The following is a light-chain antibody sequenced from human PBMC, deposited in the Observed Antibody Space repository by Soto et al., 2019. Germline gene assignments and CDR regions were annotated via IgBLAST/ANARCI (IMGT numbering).Light chain of an antibody. V-gene: IGKV3-11*01. CDR2: DAS. J-gene: IGKJ4*01. Sequence: EIVVTQSPATLSLAPGARATLSCRASQSVSSYLAWYQQKPGQAPRLLIYDASNRATGIPARFSGSGSGTDFTLTISSLEPEDFAVYYCQQRSNWPLTFGGGTKWIS. CDR3: QQRSNWPLT. CDR1: QSVSSY.